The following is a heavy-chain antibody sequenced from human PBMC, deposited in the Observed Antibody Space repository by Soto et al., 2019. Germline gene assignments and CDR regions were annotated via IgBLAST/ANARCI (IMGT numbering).Heavy chain of an antibody. J-gene: IGHJ6*02. CDR3: ARAAGTGIWYYGMDV. CDR1: GYTFTSYG. D-gene: IGHD6-13*01. V-gene: IGHV1-18*04. CDR2: ISAYNGNT. Sequence: ASVKVSCKASGYTFTSYGISWVRQAPGQGLEWMGWISAYNGNTNYAQKLQGRVTTTTDTSTSTAYMELRSLRSDDTAVYYCARAAGTGIWYYGMDVWGQGTTVTVSS.